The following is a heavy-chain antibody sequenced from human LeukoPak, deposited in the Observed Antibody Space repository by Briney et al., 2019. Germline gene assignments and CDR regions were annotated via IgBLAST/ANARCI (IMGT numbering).Heavy chain of an antibody. V-gene: IGHV4-34*01. D-gene: IGHD3-16*02. CDR2: INHSGST. Sequence: SETLSLTCAVYGGSFSGYYWSWIRQPPGKGLEWIGEINHSGSTNYNPSLKSRVTISVDTSKNQFSLKLSSVTAADTAVYYCAEETLMITFGGVIVNGAFDIWGQGTMVTVSS. CDR3: AEETLMITFGGVIVNGAFDI. CDR1: GGSFSGYY. J-gene: IGHJ3*02.